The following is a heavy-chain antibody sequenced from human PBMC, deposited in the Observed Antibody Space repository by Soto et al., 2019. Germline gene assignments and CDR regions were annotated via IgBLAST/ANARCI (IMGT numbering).Heavy chain of an antibody. D-gene: IGHD5-18*01. CDR2: IYEGGRT. CDR1: GGSVSSADWN. V-gene: IGHV4-30-4*08. Sequence: PSETLSLTCTVSGGSVSSADWNWSWIRQTPGKGLEWIGHIYEGGRTYSNPSLMSRATISLDTSKNLFSLNLKSVTAADTAVYYCARGLRIQVWRNWFDPWGQGTLVTVSS. J-gene: IGHJ5*02. CDR3: ARGLRIQVWRNWFDP.